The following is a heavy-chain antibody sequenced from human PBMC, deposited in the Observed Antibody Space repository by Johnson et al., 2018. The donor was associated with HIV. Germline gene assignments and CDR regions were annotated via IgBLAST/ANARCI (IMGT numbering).Heavy chain of an antibody. CDR3: AKSTQANILRESGPYGAFDI. J-gene: IGHJ3*02. V-gene: IGHV3-30*18. D-gene: IGHD3-10*01. Sequence: QVQLVESGGGVVQPGRSLRLSCAASGFTFSSYGMHWVRQAPGKGLEWVAVISYDGSNKYYTDSVKGRFTISRDNSKNTLYGQMNSLRAEDTAVYYCAKSTQANILRESGPYGAFDIVGQGTMVTVSS. CDR1: GFTFSSYG. CDR2: ISYDGSNK.